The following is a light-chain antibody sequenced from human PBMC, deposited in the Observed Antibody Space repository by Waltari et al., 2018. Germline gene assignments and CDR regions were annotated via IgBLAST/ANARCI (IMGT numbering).Light chain of an antibody. Sequence: QSALTQPASVSGSPGQSITISCTGNSRDVGGYNFVSWYQQHPGKAPKLLIYEVIKRPSGVSIRFSGSKSGNTASLTISGLQAEDEADYYCCSYIGRALFGGGTKLTVL. V-gene: IGLV2-23*02. CDR1: SRDVGGYNF. J-gene: IGLJ2*01. CDR2: EVI. CDR3: CSYIGRAL.